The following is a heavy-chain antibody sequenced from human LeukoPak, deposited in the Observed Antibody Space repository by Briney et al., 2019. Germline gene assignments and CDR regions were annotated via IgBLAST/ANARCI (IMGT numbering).Heavy chain of an antibody. V-gene: IGHV3-74*01. J-gene: IGHJ4*02. D-gene: IGHD6-19*01. CDR2: INPGGSSI. CDR1: GFTFSSYW. CDR3: ARAPGSGWYSYPDGGVDY. Sequence: GSLRLSCAASGFTFSSYWMHWVRQVPGKGLVWVARINPGGSSITYADSVKGRFTISRDNAKNTLYLQMNSLRAEDTAVYYCARAPGSGWYSYPDGGVDYWGQGTLVTVSS.